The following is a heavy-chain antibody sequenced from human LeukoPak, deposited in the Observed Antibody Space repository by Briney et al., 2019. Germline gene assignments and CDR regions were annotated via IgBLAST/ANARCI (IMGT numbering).Heavy chain of an antibody. CDR1: GFTFSNLP. CDR2: ISGPGGST. Sequence: PGGSLRLSCAASGFTFSNLPMSWVRQAPGKGLDWVSAISGPGGSTYYADSVKDRFTIPRDNSKNTLYLQMNSLRAEDTAVYYCGPTLGYNYYMDVWGKGTTVTVSS. V-gene: IGHV3-23*01. D-gene: IGHD3-10*01. CDR3: GPTLGYNYYMDV. J-gene: IGHJ6*03.